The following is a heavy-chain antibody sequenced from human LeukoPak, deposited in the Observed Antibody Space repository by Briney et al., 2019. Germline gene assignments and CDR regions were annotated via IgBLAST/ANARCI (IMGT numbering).Heavy chain of an antibody. CDR3: ARGAQLTDY. Sequence: GGSLRLSCAASGFTFYTYGMHWVRQAPGKGLEYVSGIGPDGGATYYANSVKGRFTISRDNSKYMLYLQMGSLTADDMAVYYCARGAQLTDYWGQGTLVTVSS. CDR1: GFTFYTYG. V-gene: IGHV3-64*01. CDR2: IGPDGGAT. J-gene: IGHJ4*02. D-gene: IGHD6-13*01.